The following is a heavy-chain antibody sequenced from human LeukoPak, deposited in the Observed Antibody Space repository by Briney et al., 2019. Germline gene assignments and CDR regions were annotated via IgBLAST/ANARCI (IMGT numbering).Heavy chain of an antibody. V-gene: IGHV1-2*02. CDR1: GYTFTGYY. J-gene: IGHJ5*02. CDR2: INPNSGGT. D-gene: IGHD6-25*01. Sequence: GASVKVSCKASGYTFTGYYMHWVRQAPGQGLEWMGWINPNSGGTDYAQKFQGRVTMTRDTSISTAYMELSRLRSDDTAVYYCARVPRLPANWFDPWGQGTLVTVSS. CDR3: ARVPRLPANWFDP.